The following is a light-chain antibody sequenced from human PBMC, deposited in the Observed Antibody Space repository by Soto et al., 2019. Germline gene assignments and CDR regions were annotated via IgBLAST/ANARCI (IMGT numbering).Light chain of an antibody. CDR1: QDISVY. J-gene: IGKJ5*01. Sequence: DIQMTQSPSSLSASVGDRVTITCRASQDISVYLAWYQQKPGKVPKLLIYSASTLQSGVPSRFSGSGSGTDFTLTISSLQPEEVATYYCQKFNTAPLTFGQGTRLEIK. CDR3: QKFNTAPLT. CDR2: SAS. V-gene: IGKV1-27*01.